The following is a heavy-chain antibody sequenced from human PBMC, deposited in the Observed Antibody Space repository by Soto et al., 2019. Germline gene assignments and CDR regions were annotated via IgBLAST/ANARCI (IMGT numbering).Heavy chain of an antibody. Sequence: GESLKISCQGSGYRFTGFWLNWVRQRPGKGLEWVGRIDPNDSFINYSPPFEGHVTISADKSISTAYLQWTRLQAADAAIYYCTRPASGGSRDAFDIWGQGTMVTVSS. V-gene: IGHV5-10-1*01. CDR3: TRPASGGSRDAFDI. CDR1: GYRFTGFW. J-gene: IGHJ3*02. CDR2: IDPNDSFI. D-gene: IGHD2-15*01.